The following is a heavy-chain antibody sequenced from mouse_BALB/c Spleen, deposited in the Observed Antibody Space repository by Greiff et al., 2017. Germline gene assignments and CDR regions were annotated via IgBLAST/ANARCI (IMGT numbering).Heavy chain of an antibody. CDR1: GFTFSSYA. J-gene: IGHJ3*01. Sequence: EVQRVESGGGLVKPGGSLKLSCAASGFTFSSYAMSWVRQTPEKRLEWVASISSGGSTYYPDSVKGRFTISRDNARNILYLQMSSLRSEDTAMYYCARGRDYDATFAYWGQGTLVTVSA. CDR2: ISSGGST. CDR3: ARGRDYDATFAY. V-gene: IGHV5-6-5*01. D-gene: IGHD2-4*01.